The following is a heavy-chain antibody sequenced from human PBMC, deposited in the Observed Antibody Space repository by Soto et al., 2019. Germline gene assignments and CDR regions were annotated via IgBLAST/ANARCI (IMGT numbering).Heavy chain of an antibody. J-gene: IGHJ4*02. V-gene: IGHV4-59*01. Sequence: SETLSLTCTVSGGSISSYYWSWIRQPPGKGLEWIGYIYYSGSTNYNPSLKSRVTISVDTSKNQFSLKLSSVTAADTAVYYCARDRDSYADYWGQGTLVTVSS. D-gene: IGHD5-18*01. CDR3: ARDRDSYADY. CDR2: IYYSGST. CDR1: GGSISSYY.